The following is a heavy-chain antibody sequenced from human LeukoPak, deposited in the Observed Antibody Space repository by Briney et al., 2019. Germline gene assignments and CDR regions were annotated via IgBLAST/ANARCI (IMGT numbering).Heavy chain of an antibody. Sequence: SETLSLTCTVSGGSISSSSYYWGWIRLPPGKGLEWLGNIYYGGSTYYNPSLKTRVTIFVDTSKNQFSLKLSSVTAADTAVYYCARPRILSPTSHVYGMDVWGQGTTVTVSS. CDR2: IYYGGST. CDR1: GGSISSSSYY. CDR3: ARPRILSPTSHVYGMDV. V-gene: IGHV4-39*01. D-gene: IGHD2-15*01. J-gene: IGHJ6*02.